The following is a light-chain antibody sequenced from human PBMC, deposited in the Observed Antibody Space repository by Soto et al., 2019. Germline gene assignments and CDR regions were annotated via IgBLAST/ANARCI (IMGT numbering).Light chain of an antibody. CDR3: SSYTSSSTLV. V-gene: IGLV2-14*01. CDR1: SSDVGGYNY. Sequence: QSALTQPASVSGSPGQSITISCTGTSSDVGGYNYVSWYQQHPGKAPQLMIYDVSNRPSGVSNRFSGSKSGHTACLTISGIQGEGEVDYFCSSYTSSSTLVFGGGTKLTVL. J-gene: IGLJ2*01. CDR2: DVS.